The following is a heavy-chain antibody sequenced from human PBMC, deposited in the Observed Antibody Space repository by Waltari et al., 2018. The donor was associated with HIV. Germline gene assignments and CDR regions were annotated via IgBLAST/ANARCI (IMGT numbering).Heavy chain of an antibody. D-gene: IGHD6-19*01. V-gene: IGHV3-7*01. Sequence: PGKGLEWVANMKQDGRNTPYVDSVKGRFTISRDNAKNSFYLQMNSLRVEDTAIYYCAGGSGWYSNYWGQGTLVTVSS. CDR2: MKQDGRNT. CDR3: AGGSGWYSNY. J-gene: IGHJ4*02.